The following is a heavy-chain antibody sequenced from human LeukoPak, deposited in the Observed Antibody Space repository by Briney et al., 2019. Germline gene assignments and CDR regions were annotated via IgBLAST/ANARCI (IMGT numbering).Heavy chain of an antibody. CDR1: GFTFSSYG. D-gene: IGHD6-19*01. J-gene: IGHJ6*02. CDR2: IWYDGSNK. Sequence: PGGSLRLSCAASGFTFSSYGMHWVRQTPGKGLEWVAVIWYDGSNKYYADSVKGRFTISRDNSKNTLYLQMNSLRAEDTAVYYCAIVSSGWWYYYYRLDVWGQGTTVTVYS. V-gene: IGHV3-33*01. CDR3: AIVSSGWWYYYYRLDV.